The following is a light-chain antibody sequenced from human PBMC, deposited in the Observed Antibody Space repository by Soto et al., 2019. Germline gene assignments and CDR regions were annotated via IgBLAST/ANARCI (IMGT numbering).Light chain of an antibody. CDR1: QSVSSY. J-gene: IGKJ5*01. CDR2: DAS. Sequence: EIVLTQSPATLSLSPGERATLSCRASQSVSSYLAWYQQKPGQAPRLLIYDASNRATGIPARFSGSGSGTDFTLTISRPEPEDFAVYYCQQRSNWPITFGQGTLLEIK. CDR3: QQRSNWPIT. V-gene: IGKV3-11*01.